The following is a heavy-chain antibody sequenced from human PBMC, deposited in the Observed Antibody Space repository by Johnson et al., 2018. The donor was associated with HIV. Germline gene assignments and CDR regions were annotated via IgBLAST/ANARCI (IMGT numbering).Heavy chain of an antibody. Sequence: VQLVESGGGLVKSGGSLRLSCAASGFTFSSYAMSWVRQAPGKGLEYVSAISSNGGSTYYANSVKGRFTISRDNSKNTLYLQMGSLRAEDMAVYYCARGGASGAFDIWGQGTMVTVSS. D-gene: IGHD1-26*01. CDR2: ISSNGGST. J-gene: IGHJ3*02. CDR1: GFTFSSYA. V-gene: IGHV3-64*01. CDR3: ARGGASGAFDI.